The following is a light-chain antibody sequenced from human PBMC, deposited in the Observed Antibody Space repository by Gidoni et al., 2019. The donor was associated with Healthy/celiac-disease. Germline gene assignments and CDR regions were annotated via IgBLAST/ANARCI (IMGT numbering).Light chain of an antibody. J-gene: IGKJ4*01. CDR3: QQYYSYPRELT. CDR2: AAS. CDR1: PGISSY. V-gene: IGKV1-8*01. Sequence: AIRMTQSASSLSASTGDRVTITCRASPGISSYLAWYQQKPGQAPKLLIYAASALQSGVPSRFSCSGSGTDFTLTISCLQSEDFATYYYQQYYSYPRELTFGGGTKVEIK.